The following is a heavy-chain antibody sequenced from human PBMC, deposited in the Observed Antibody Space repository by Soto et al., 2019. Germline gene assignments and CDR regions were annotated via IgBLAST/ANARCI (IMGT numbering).Heavy chain of an antibody. CDR3: ARVCGGDCHNGMDV. CDR2: IYYSGST. CDR1: GGSINSGVYY. J-gene: IGHJ6*02. Sequence: SETLSLTCTVSGGSINSGVYYWSWIRQHPGKGLEWIAYIYYSGSTYYNPSLKSRVTISVDTSKNQFSLKLSSVTAADTAVYYCARVCGGDCHNGMDVWGQGTTVT. D-gene: IGHD2-21*02. V-gene: IGHV4-31*03.